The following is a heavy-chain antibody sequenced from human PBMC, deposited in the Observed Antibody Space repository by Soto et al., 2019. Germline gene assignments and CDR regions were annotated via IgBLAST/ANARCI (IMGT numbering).Heavy chain of an antibody. CDR3: AKASSDY. CDR2: ISDSGGST. Sequence: EVQLLESGGGLVQPGGSLRLSCAASGPTFSSNAMSWVRQATGKGLEWVPTISDSGGSTYYAESAKGRFTISRDNSKNTQYLQMNSLRAEDTAVYYCAKASSDYWGQGTMVTVSS. J-gene: IGHJ4*02. V-gene: IGHV3-23*01. D-gene: IGHD3-10*01. CDR1: GPTFSSNA.